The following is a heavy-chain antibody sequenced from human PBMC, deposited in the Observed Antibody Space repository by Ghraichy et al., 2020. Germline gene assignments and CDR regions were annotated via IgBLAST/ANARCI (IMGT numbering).Heavy chain of an antibody. CDR2: LYSTGST. CDR3: ARDYGSSRYYLYYGLDV. D-gene: IGHD6-13*01. V-gene: IGHV3-53*01. CDR1: GFTVGTFY. J-gene: IGHJ6*02. Sequence: GGSLRLSCAASGFTVGTFYMSWVRQAPGKGLEWVSVLYSTGSTYYADSVKGRFTISRDKSKNTLYLQMNSLRAEDTAVYYCARDYGSSRYYLYYGLDVWGQGTTVTVSS.